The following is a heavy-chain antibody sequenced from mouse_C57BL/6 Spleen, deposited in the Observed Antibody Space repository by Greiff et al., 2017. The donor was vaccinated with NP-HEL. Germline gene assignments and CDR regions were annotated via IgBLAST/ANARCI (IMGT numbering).Heavy chain of an antibody. CDR3: ARAILLGWYFDV. V-gene: IGHV5-4*03. D-gene: IGHD4-1*01. Sequence: EVKLVESGGGLVKPGGSLKLSCAASGFTFSSYAMSWVRQTPEKRLEWVATISDGGSYTYYPDNVKGRFTISRDNAKNNLYLQMSHLKAEDTAMYDCARAILLGWYFDVWGTGTTVTVSS. J-gene: IGHJ1*03. CDR2: ISDGGSYT. CDR1: GFTFSSYA.